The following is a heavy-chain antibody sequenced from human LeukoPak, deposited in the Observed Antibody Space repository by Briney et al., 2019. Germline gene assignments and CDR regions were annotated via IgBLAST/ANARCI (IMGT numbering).Heavy chain of an antibody. Sequence: PGGSLRLSCAASGFTFSSYAMHWVRQAPGKGLEWVAVISYDGSNKYYADSVKGRFTISRDNSKNTLYLQMNSLRAEDTAVYYCARETGEYCSSTSCYTSKQWVTRNWFDPWGQGTLGTVSS. D-gene: IGHD2-2*02. CDR2: ISYDGSNK. V-gene: IGHV3-30-3*01. CDR1: GFTFSSYA. J-gene: IGHJ5*02. CDR3: ARETGEYCSSTSCYTSKQWVTRNWFDP.